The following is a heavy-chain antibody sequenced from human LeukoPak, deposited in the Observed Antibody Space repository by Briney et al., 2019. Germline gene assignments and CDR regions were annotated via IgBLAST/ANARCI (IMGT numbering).Heavy chain of an antibody. Sequence: PGGSLRLSCAASGFTFSSYAMSWVRQAPGKGLEWVSAISGSGGSTYYADSVKGRFTISRDNSNNTLYLQMNSLRAEDTAVYYCAKAGIAVAGTHYYYYMDVWGKGTTVTVSS. D-gene: IGHD6-19*01. J-gene: IGHJ6*03. CDR3: AKAGIAVAGTHYYYYMDV. CDR2: ISGSGGST. V-gene: IGHV3-23*01. CDR1: GFTFSSYA.